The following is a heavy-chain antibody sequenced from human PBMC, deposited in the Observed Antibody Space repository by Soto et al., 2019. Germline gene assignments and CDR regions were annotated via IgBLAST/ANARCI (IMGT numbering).Heavy chain of an antibody. CDR1: GFTFSSYS. D-gene: IGHD3-22*01. CDR3: ARDKYYDSSGYYYFPFDY. CDR2: ISSSSSYI. Sequence: EVQLVESGGGLVKPGGSLRLSCAASGFTFSSYSMNWVRQAPGKGLEWVSSISSSSSYIYYADSVKGRFTISRDNAKNSLYLQMNSLRAEDTAVYYCARDKYYDSSGYYYFPFDYWGQGTLVTVSS. J-gene: IGHJ4*02. V-gene: IGHV3-21*01.